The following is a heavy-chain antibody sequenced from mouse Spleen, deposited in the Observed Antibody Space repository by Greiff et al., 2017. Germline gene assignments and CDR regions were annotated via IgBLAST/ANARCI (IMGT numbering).Heavy chain of an antibody. CDR1: GFNIKDTY. J-gene: IGHJ2*01. CDR3: ARWLLYYFDY. V-gene: IGHV14-3*02. Sequence: EVQLVESGAELVKPGASVKLSCTASGFNIKDTYMHWVKQRPEQGLEWIGRIDPANGNTKYDPKFQGKATITADTSSNTAYLQLSSLTSEDTAVYYCARWLLYYFDYWGQGTTLTVSS. D-gene: IGHD2-3*01. CDR2: IDPANGNT.